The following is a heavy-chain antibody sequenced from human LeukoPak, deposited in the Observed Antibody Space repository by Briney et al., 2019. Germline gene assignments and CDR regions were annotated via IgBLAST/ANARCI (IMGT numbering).Heavy chain of an antibody. CDR3: ARDRGRGYSYGYYFDY. Sequence: SETLSLTCTVSGGSISSYYWSWIRQPPGKGLEWIGYIYYSGSTNYNPSLKSGVTISVDTSKNQFSLKLSSVTAADTAVYYCARDRGRGYSYGYYFDYWGQGTLVTVSS. V-gene: IGHV4-59*01. CDR1: GGSISSYY. J-gene: IGHJ4*02. D-gene: IGHD5-18*01. CDR2: IYYSGST.